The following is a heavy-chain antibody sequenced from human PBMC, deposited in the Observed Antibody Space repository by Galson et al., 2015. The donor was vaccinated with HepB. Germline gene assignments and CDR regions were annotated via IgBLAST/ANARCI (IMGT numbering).Heavy chain of an antibody. J-gene: IGHJ3*02. V-gene: IGHV2-70*01. CDR3: ARILTDSGSYWNAFDI. CDR1: GFSLSTSGMC. D-gene: IGHD1-26*01. CDR2: IDWDDDK. Sequence: PALVKPTQTLTLTCTFSGFSLSTSGMCVSWIRQPPGKALEWLALIDWDDDKYYSTSLKTRLTISKDTSKNQVVLTMTNMDPVDTATYYCARILTDSGSYWNAFDIWGQGTMVTVSS.